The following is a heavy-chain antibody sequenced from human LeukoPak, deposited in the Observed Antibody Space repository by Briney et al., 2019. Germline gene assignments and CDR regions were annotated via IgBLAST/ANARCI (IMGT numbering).Heavy chain of an antibody. Sequence: GGSLRLSCGASGFTFSNYGMLWVRQAPGKGLDWVAFIRYDGNNKLYADSVRGRFPISRDNSKNTLYLHINSLRAEDTAVYYCVKDNPLDYWGQGTLVIVSS. CDR3: VKDNPLDY. J-gene: IGHJ4*02. CDR1: GFTFSNYG. CDR2: IRYDGNNK. D-gene: IGHD1-14*01. V-gene: IGHV3-30*02.